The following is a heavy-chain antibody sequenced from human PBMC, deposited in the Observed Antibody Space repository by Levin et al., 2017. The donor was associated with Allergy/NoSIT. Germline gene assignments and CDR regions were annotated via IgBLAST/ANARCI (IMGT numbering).Heavy chain of an antibody. V-gene: IGHV4-39*01. CDR2: IHQSGST. CDR3: ARPTFQPAINWFFDL. CDR1: GGSISSSNHY. Sequence: SETLSLTCTVSGGSISSSNHYWAWIRQPPGKGLEWIGSIHQSGSTNYNSSLMSRVAISIDTSKNQLSLKLNSVTVADTAVYYCARPTFQPAINWFFDLWGRGTLVTVSS. D-gene: IGHD2/OR15-2a*01. J-gene: IGHJ2*01.